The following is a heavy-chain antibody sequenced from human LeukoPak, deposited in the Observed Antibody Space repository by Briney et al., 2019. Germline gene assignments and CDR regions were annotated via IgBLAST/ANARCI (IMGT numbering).Heavy chain of an antibody. CDR1: GFTFSSYC. CDR3: AKSPWGGSDAPDY. Sequence: GRSLRLSCAASGFTFSSYCMHWVRQAPGKGLEWVAVISYDGSNKFYADSVKGRFTISRDNSKNTLYLQMNSLRAEDTAVYYCAKSPWGGSDAPDYWGQGTLVTVSS. V-gene: IGHV3-30*18. D-gene: IGHD2-15*01. CDR2: ISYDGSNK. J-gene: IGHJ4*02.